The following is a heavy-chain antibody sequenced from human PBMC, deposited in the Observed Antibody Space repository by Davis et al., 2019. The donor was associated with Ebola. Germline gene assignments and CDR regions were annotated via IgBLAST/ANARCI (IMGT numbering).Heavy chain of an antibody. V-gene: IGHV3-7*01. J-gene: IGHJ4*02. CDR3: ASPSGYETELDY. CDR1: AFTFSNYW. D-gene: IGHD5-12*01. CDR2: IRQDGSQK. Sequence: GESLKLSCEASAFTFSNYWMSWVRQAPGKGLEWVANIRQDGSQKYYVDPVKGRFTISRDNAKNSLFLQMNSLRAEDTAVYYCASPSGYETELDYWGQGTLVTVSS.